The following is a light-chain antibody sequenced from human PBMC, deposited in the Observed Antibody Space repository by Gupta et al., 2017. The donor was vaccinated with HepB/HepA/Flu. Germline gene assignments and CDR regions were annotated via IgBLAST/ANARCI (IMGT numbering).Light chain of an antibody. CDR2: KDN. CDR1: SPNIGSNY. J-gene: IGLJ1*01. Sequence: QSVLTQPPSASGTPGQRVAISCSGSSPNIGSNYVYWYQQLPGTAPKLLIYKDNQRPSGVPDRFSASKSGTSASLAISGPRAEDEADYYCVAWDDSRSGYVFGPGTRVTVL. V-gene: IGLV1-47*01. CDR3: VAWDDSRSGYV.